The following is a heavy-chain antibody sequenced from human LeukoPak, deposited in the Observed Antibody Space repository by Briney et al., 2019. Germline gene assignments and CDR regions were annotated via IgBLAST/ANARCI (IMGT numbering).Heavy chain of an antibody. CDR3: ARLSNVGVQLAYDAFDI. V-gene: IGHV4-30-2*01. D-gene: IGHD6-13*01. J-gene: IGHJ3*02. CDR1: GGSISSGGYS. Sequence: PSQTLSLTCAVSGGSISSGGYSWSWIRQPPGKGLEWIGYIYHSGSTYYNPSLKSRVTISVDRSKNQFSLKLSSVTAADTAVYYCARLSNVGVQLAYDAFDIWGQGTMVTVSS. CDR2: IYHSGST.